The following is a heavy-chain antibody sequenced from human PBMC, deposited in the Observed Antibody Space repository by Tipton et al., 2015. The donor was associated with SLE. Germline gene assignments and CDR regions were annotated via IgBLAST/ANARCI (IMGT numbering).Heavy chain of an antibody. D-gene: IGHD1-26*01. J-gene: IGHJ4*02. Sequence: TLSLTCTVSGDSTSSSNYYWGWIRQPPGRGLEWIGSINYSGSTYYNPSLRSRVTISIDTSKNQFSLNLDSVSAADTAVYYCVTKTGSYSDYWGRGTLLTVSS. CDR1: GDSTSSSNYY. V-gene: IGHV4-39*07. CDR2: INYSGST. CDR3: VTKTGSYSDY.